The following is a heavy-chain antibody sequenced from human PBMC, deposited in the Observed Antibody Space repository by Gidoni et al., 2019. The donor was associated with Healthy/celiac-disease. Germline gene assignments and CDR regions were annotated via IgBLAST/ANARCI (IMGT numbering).Heavy chain of an antibody. CDR3: ARVRRAAGTDY. Sequence: QVQLQQWGAGLLKPSETLSLTCAVSGGSFSGYYWSWIRQPPGKGLEWIGEINHSGSTNYNPSLKSRVTISVDTSKNQFSLKLSSVTAADTAVYYCARVRRAAGTDYWGQGTLVTVSS. D-gene: IGHD6-13*01. CDR1: GGSFSGYY. CDR2: INHSGST. J-gene: IGHJ4*02. V-gene: IGHV4-34*01.